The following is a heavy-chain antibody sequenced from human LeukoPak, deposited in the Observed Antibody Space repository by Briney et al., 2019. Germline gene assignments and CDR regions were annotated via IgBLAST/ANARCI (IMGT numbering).Heavy chain of an antibody. CDR1: GGSFSGHY. CDR3: ARDCSGGSCYGAFDI. Sequence: SETLSLTCVVYGGSFSGHYWSWIRQPPGKGLEWIGEINHGGSPYYNPSLKSRVTISVDTSKNQFSLKLSSVTAADTAVYYCARDCSGGSCYGAFDIWGQGTMVTVSS. D-gene: IGHD2-15*01. J-gene: IGHJ3*02. V-gene: IGHV4-34*01. CDR2: INHGGSP.